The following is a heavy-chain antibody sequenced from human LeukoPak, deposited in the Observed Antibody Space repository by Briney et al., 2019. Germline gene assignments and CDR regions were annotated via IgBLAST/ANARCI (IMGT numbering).Heavy chain of an antibody. Sequence: SETLSLTCTVSGGSISSNKYYWGWIRQPPGKGLEWIGNIYQTGSTYYNPSLKSRVTISVDTSKNQFSLRLSSVTAADTAVYYCARGGESYYDILTENWGQGTLVTVSS. CDR2: IYQTGST. V-gene: IGHV4-39*07. CDR3: ARGGESYYDILTEN. D-gene: IGHD3-9*01. J-gene: IGHJ4*02. CDR1: GGSISSNKYY.